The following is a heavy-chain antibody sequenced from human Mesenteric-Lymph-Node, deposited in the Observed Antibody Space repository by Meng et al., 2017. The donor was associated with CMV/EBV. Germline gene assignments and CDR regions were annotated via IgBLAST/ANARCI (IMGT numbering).Heavy chain of an antibody. CDR1: GGSISSGGFY. D-gene: IGHD1-26*01. CDR2: IYYSGIT. J-gene: IGHJ4*02. Sequence: SGGSISSGGFYWTWIRQHPGKGLEWIGYIYYSGITYYNPSLKSRVTMSVDTPKNQFSLKLSSVTAADTAVYYCARCFIVGATSFDHWGLGTLVTVSS. V-gene: IGHV4-31*02. CDR3: ARCFIVGATSFDH.